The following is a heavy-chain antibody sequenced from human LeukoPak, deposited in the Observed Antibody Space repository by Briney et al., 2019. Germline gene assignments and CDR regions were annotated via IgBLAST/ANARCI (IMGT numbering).Heavy chain of an antibody. J-gene: IGHJ4*02. CDR2: IYYSGST. Sequence: SETLSLTCTVSGGSISSYYWSWIRQPPGKGLEWIGYIYYSGSTNYNPSLKSRVTISVDTSKNQFSLKLSSVTAADTAVYYCARDPVGYCSGGSCHPPGYFDYWGQGTLVTVSS. CDR3: ARDPVGYCSGGSCHPPGYFDY. CDR1: GGSISSYY. D-gene: IGHD2-15*01. V-gene: IGHV4-59*01.